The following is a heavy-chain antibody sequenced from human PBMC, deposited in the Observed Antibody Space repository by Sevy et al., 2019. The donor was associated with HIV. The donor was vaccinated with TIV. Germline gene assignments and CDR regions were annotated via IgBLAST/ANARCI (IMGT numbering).Heavy chain of an antibody. J-gene: IGHJ4*02. CDR2: ISYDGSYK. Sequence: GGSLRLSCAASGFIFSNHGMHWVRQAPGKGLEWVAVISYDGSYKNYGDSVKGRFTISRDNSKNMLYLQMDSLRAEDTAVFYCAKGPFGGNDFASWGQGTLVTVSS. CDR1: GFIFSNHG. CDR3: AKGPFGGNDFAS. D-gene: IGHD2-15*01. V-gene: IGHV3-30*18.